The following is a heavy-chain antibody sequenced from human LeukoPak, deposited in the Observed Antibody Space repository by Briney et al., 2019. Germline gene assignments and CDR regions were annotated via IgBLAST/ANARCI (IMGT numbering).Heavy chain of an antibody. J-gene: IGHJ3*02. CDR1: GYTLTELS. CDR2: FDPEDGET. V-gene: IGHV1-24*01. Sequence: ASVTVSCKVSGYTLTELSMHWVRQAPGKGLEWMGGFDPEDGETIYAQKFQGRVTMTEDTSTDTAYMELSSLRSEDTAVYYCATGYGDYYPHAFDIWGQGTMVTVSS. D-gene: IGHD4-17*01. CDR3: ATGYGDYYPHAFDI.